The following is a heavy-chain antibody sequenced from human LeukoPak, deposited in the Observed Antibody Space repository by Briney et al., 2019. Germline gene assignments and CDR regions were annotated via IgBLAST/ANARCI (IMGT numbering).Heavy chain of an antibody. Sequence: GGSLRLSCAASGFTFSNYWMHWFRQAPGKGLVWVSRINYDGSTNYADSVKGRFTISRDNSKNTLFLQMDGLRTEDTAVYYCAKDPSATVTPNYFDYWGQGTLVTVSS. CDR2: INYDGST. CDR1: GFTFSNYW. J-gene: IGHJ4*02. D-gene: IGHD4-11*01. CDR3: AKDPSATVTPNYFDY. V-gene: IGHV3-74*01.